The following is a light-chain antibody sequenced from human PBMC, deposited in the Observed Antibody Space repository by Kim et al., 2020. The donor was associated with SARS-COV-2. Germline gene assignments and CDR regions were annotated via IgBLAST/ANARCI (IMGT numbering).Light chain of an antibody. CDR3: QQYNSYLRT. V-gene: IGKV1-5*03. J-gene: IGKJ1*01. Sequence: ASVGDRVTITCRASQNVNTWLAWYQQKPGKASNLLIYKASSLQSGVPSRFSGSGSGTEFTLTISSLQPDDFATYYCQQYNSYLRTFGQGTKVDIK. CDR2: KAS. CDR1: QNVNTW.